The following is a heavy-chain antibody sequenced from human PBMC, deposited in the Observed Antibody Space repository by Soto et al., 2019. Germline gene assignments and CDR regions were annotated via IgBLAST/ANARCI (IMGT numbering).Heavy chain of an antibody. CDR1: GFTFSSYA. D-gene: IGHD2-21*01. Sequence: DVQVLESGGDLVQPGGALRLSCAASGFTFSSYAMSWVRQAPGKGLEWVSSVSAGGDMTYYSDFVEGRFTIARDNANNALCLQRNYLRIEDTDLYYCARGDRGGAGSPACYYHSCLDVWGQGTTVTV. CDR2: VSAGGDMT. J-gene: IGHJ6*02. V-gene: IGHV3-23*01. CDR3: ARGDRGGAGSPACYYHSCLDV.